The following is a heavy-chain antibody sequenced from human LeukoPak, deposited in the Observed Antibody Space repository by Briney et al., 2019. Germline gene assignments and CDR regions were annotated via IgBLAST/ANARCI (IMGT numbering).Heavy chain of an antibody. CDR1: GGTFSSYA. CDR2: IIPIFGTA. CDR3: ASYSSSWYGFDY. D-gene: IGHD6-13*01. Sequence: SVKVSCKASGGTFSSYAISWVRQAPGQGLEWMGGIIPIFGTANYAQKFQGRVTITTDESTSTAYMELSSLRSEDTAVYYCASYSSSWYGFDYWGQGILVTVSS. V-gene: IGHV1-69*05. J-gene: IGHJ4*02.